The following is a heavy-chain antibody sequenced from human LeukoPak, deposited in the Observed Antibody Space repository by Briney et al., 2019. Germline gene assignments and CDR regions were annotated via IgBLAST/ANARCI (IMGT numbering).Heavy chain of an antibody. CDR1: GGTFSSYA. V-gene: IGHV1-69*05. Sequence: TVKVSCKASGGTFSSYAISWVRQAPGQGLEWMGGIIPIFGTANYAQKFRGRVTITTDESTSTAYMELSSLRSEDTAVYYCARVIPTGIGDAFDIWGQGTMVTVSS. D-gene: IGHD3-22*01. CDR2: IIPIFGTA. J-gene: IGHJ3*02. CDR3: ARVIPTGIGDAFDI.